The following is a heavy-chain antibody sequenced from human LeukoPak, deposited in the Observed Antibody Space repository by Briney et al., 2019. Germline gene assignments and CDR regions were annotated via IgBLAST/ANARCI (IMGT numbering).Heavy chain of an antibody. J-gene: IGHJ4*02. Sequence: PGGSLRLSCAASGFTFSSYSMNWVRQAPGKGLEWVSSISSSSYIYYADSVKGRFTISRDNAKNSLYLQMNSLRAEDTAVYYCARGGTGFGELLLLQLIDYWGQGTLVTVSS. V-gene: IGHV3-21*01. D-gene: IGHD3-10*01. CDR2: ISSSSYI. CDR3: ARGGTGFGELLLLQLIDY. CDR1: GFTFSSYS.